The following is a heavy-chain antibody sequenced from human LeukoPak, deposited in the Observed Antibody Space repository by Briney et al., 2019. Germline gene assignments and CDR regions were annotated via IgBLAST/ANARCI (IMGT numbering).Heavy chain of an antibody. V-gene: IGHV4-34*01. J-gene: IGHJ4*02. D-gene: IGHD2-8*02. CDR1: GGSFSGYY. Sequence: NPSETLSLTCAVYGGSFSGYYWSWIRQPPGKGLEWIGSIYYSGSTYYNPSLKSRVTISVDTSKNQFSLKLSSVTAADTAVYYCARGVGYVLYYFDYWGQGTLVTVSS. CDR2: IYYSGST. CDR3: ARGVGYVLYYFDY.